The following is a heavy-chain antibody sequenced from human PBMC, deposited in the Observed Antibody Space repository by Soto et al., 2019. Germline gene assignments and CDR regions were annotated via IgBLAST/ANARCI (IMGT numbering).Heavy chain of an antibody. CDR2: INHSGST. CDR3: ARANKGRSTADY. CDR1: GGSFSGYY. J-gene: IGHJ4*02. V-gene: IGHV4-34*01. Sequence: SETLSLTCAVYGGSFSGYYLSGIGQPPGKGLEGIGEINHSGSTNYNPSLKSRVTISVDTSKNQFSLKLSSVTAADTAVYYCARANKGRSTADYWGQGTLVTVSS.